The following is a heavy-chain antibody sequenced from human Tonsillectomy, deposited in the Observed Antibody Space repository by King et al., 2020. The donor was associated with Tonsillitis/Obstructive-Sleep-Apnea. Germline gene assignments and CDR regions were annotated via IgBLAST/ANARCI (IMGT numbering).Heavy chain of an antibody. CDR3: ARDSMSHYYDSSGYYTFDY. D-gene: IGHD3-22*01. Sequence: VQLVQSGAEVKRPGASVRVSCKASGYTFTSYGISWVRQATGQGLEWMGWISPYNGDTNFAQKPQGRVTMTTGTSTSTAYMELRSLRSDDTAVYYCARDSMSHYYDSSGYYTFDYWGQGTLVTVSS. CDR2: ISPYNGDT. J-gene: IGHJ4*02. V-gene: IGHV1-18*01. CDR1: GYTFTSYG.